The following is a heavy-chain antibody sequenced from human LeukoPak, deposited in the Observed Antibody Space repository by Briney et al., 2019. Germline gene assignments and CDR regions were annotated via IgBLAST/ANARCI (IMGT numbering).Heavy chain of an antibody. CDR3: ATSYSGRLTGIGAFDI. CDR1: GFTFSSYE. Sequence: GGSLRLSCAASGFTFSSYEMNWVRQAPGKGLEWVSYISSSGSTIYYADSVKGRFTISRDNAENSLYLQMNSLRAEDTAVYYCATSYSGRLTGIGAFDIWGQGTMVTVSS. D-gene: IGHD1-26*01. J-gene: IGHJ3*02. V-gene: IGHV3-48*03. CDR2: ISSSGSTI.